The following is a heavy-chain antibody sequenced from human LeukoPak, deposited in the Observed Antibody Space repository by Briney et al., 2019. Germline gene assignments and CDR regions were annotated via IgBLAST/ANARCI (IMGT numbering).Heavy chain of an antibody. CDR3: AKDPYGTRYFDY. Sequence: GGSLRLSCAASGFTFSSYALSWVRQAPGKGLEWVSSLSGSGYNTYYADSVKGRFTISRDSSKNTVYLQMNSLRAEDTAVYYCAKDPYGTRYFDYWGQGTLVTVSS. J-gene: IGHJ4*02. CDR1: GFTFSSYA. CDR2: LSGSGYNT. V-gene: IGHV3-23*01. D-gene: IGHD2-2*01.